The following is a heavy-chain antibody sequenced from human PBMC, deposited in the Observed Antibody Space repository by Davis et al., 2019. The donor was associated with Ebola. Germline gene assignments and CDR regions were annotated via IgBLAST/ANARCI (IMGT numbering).Heavy chain of an antibody. Sequence: ISCYGSAYSFISYWIVWLLQMPGKGLEWRGIIYPGDSDTRYSPSFQVQVTISADKSISTAYLQWSSLKASDTAMYYCARRVVPADTDAFDIWGQGTMVTVSS. D-gene: IGHD2-2*01. CDR1: AYSFISYW. CDR3: ARRVVPADTDAFDI. CDR2: IYPGDSDT. V-gene: IGHV5-51*01. J-gene: IGHJ3*02.